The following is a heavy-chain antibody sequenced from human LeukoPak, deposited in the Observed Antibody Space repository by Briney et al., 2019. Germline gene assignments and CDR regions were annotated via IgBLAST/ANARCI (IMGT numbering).Heavy chain of an antibody. V-gene: IGHV3-64*01. J-gene: IGHJ6*03. CDR2: IDSNGDRT. CDR1: GFSIDSFA. D-gene: IGHD5-12*01. Sequence: GGSLRLSCAASGFSIDSFAMLWVRQAPGKGLEYVSAIDSNGDRTYYANSVKGRFTVSRDNSKNTLFLQMGSLRAEDMALYHCARVMPGVATSYMDVWGKGTTVTVSS. CDR3: ARVMPGVATSYMDV.